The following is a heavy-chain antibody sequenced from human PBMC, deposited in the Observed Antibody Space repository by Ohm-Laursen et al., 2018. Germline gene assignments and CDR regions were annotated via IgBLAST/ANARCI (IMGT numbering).Heavy chain of an antibody. CDR1: GFTFSSQA. CDR2: ISGNGVNT. D-gene: IGHD5-18*01. CDR3: ASDVVGNSYGDY. J-gene: IGHJ4*02. Sequence: SLRLSCAAAGFTFSSQAMGWVRQAPGKGLEWVSSISGNGVNTYYSDSVKGRFTISRDNAKNSLYLQMTSLRAEDTAVYYCASDVVGNSYGDYWGQGTLVTVSS. V-gene: IGHV3-21*01.